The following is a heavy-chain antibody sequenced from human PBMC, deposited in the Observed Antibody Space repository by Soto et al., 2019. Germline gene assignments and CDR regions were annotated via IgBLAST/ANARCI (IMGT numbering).Heavy chain of an antibody. CDR2: INHSGST. V-gene: IGHV4-34*01. D-gene: IGHD3-3*01. CDR1: GGSFSGYY. CDR3: AREENYDFWSGYYKGYFDY. Sequence: ETLSLTCAVYGGSFSGYYWSWIRQPPGKGLEWIGEINHSGSTNYNPSLKSRVTISVDTSKNQFSLKLSSVTAADTAVYYCAREENYDFWSGYYKGYFDYWGQGTLVTVSS. J-gene: IGHJ4*02.